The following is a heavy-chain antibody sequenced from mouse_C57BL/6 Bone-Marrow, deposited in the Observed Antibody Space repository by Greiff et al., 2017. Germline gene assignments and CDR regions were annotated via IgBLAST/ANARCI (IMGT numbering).Heavy chain of an antibody. Sequence: QVQLQQSGAELARPGASVKLSCKASGYTFTSYGISWVKQRTGQGLEWIGEIYPSSGNTYYNEKFKGKATLTADKSTTTAYVDVRSLTAEDSAVYFCARKDYYFDYWGQGTTLTVSS. CDR1: GYTFTSYG. CDR2: IYPSSGNT. CDR3: ARKDYYFDY. V-gene: IGHV1-81*01. J-gene: IGHJ2*01.